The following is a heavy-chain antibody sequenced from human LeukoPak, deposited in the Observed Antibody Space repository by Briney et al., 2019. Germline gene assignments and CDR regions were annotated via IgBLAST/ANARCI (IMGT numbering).Heavy chain of an antibody. V-gene: IGHV3-53*04. CDR1: GFTVSSNY. D-gene: IGHD4-17*01. CDR2: IYSGGST. CDR3: ARDIFGGGDYGSYYYGMDV. J-gene: IGHJ6*02. Sequence: PGGSLRLSCAASGFTVSSNYMSWVRQAPGKGLEWVSVIYSGGSTYYADSVKGRFTISRHNSKNTLYLQMNSLRAEDTAVYYCARDIFGGGDYGSYYYGMDVWGQGTTVTVSS.